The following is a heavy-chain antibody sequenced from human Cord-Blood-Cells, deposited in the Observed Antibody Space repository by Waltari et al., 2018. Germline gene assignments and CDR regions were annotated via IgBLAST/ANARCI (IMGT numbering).Heavy chain of an antibody. J-gene: IGHJ4*02. CDR2: ICPGDSDT. CDR1: GYSFTSYW. V-gene: IGHV5-51*01. CDR3: ASFSGTYVGYFDY. Sequence: EVQLVQSGAEVKKPGESLKISCKGSGYSFTSYWIAWVRQMPGKGLEWMGVICPGDSDTSYSPSFQGQVTISADKSISTAYLQWSSLKASDTAMYYCASFSGTYVGYFDYWGQGTLVTVSS. D-gene: IGHD1-26*01.